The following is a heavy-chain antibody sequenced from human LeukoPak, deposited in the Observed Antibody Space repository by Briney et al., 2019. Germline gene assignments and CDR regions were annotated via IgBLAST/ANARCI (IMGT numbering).Heavy chain of an antibody. Sequence: SETLSLTCAVYGGSLSGYYWSWIRQPPGKGLEWIGEINHSGSTNYNPSLKSRVTISVDTSKNQFSLKLSSVTAADTAVYYCARDGYGPRSIGYWGQGTLVTVSS. D-gene: IGHD5-18*01. CDR3: ARDGYGPRSIGY. J-gene: IGHJ4*02. CDR1: GGSLSGYY. CDR2: INHSGST. V-gene: IGHV4-34*01.